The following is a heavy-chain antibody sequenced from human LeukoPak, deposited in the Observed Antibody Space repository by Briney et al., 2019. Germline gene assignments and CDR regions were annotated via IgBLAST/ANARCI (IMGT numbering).Heavy chain of an antibody. V-gene: IGHV4-31*03. CDR2: IYYSGST. J-gene: IGHJ4*02. Sequence: SQTLSLTCTVSGGSISSGDYYWSWIRQHPGKGLEWIGYIYYSGSTYYNPSLKSRVTISVDTSENQFSLKLSSVTAADTAVYYCARGEYSYGYGGYFDYWGQGTLVTVSS. D-gene: IGHD5-18*01. CDR3: ARGEYSYGYGGYFDY. CDR1: GGSISSGDYY.